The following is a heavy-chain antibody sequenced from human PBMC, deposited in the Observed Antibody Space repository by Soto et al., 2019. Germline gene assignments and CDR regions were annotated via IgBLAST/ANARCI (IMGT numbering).Heavy chain of an antibody. CDR3: AKDSGRYDFYALAV. V-gene: IGHV3-23*01. J-gene: IGHJ6*02. D-gene: IGHD3-3*01. Sequence: GGSLRLSCAASGFTFTSYTMSWVRQAPGKGPEWVSAVNSGGTTYYADSVKGRFTISRDNSKNTLYLQMNSLRAEDTAMYYCAKDSGRYDFYALAVWGQGTTVTAP. CDR1: GFTFTSYT. CDR2: VNSGGTT.